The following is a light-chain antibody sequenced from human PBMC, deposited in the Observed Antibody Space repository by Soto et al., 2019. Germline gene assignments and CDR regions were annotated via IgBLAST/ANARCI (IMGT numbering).Light chain of an antibody. V-gene: IGKV3-20*01. CDR2: DAS. CDR1: QSIRSER. J-gene: IGKJ5*01. CDR3: QEYDGSPIT. Sequence: EIVLTQSPDTLSFSPGERSTLSCRASQSIRSERLAWYQQKPGQAPRLVIFDASNRASGMPERFSGSGSGTYFTLTITRLEPEDFAVYYCQEYDGSPITFGPGTRLEIK.